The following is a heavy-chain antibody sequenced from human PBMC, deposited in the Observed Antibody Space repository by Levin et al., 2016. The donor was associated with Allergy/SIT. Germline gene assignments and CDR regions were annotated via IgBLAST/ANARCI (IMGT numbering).Heavy chain of an antibody. CDR3: ARDLMASNWFDP. J-gene: IGHJ5*02. D-gene: IGHD2-8*01. CDR1: GGSIRSYY. V-gene: IGHV4-59*01. Sequence: SETLSLTCTVSGGSIRSYYWSWIRQPPGKGLEWIGYIYYSGSTNYNPSLKSRVTISVDTSKNQFSLKLSSVTAADTAVYYCARDLMASNWFDPWGQGTLVTVSS. CDR2: IYYSGST.